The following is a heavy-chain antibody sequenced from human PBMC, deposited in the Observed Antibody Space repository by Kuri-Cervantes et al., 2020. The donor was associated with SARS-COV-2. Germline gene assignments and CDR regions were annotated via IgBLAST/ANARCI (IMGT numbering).Heavy chain of an antibody. V-gene: IGHV3-30*04. D-gene: IGHD2-2*01. CDR2: ISNDGSNK. Sequence: GESLKISCAASGFTFSNYAMRWVRQGPGKGLEWVAAISNDGSNKYHADSVKGRFTISRDNSKNTLNLQMNSLRAEDTAVYYCAREPYCSSTSCRHFQHWGKGTTVTVSS. J-gene: IGHJ6*04. CDR3: AREPYCSSTSCRHFQH. CDR1: GFTFSNYA.